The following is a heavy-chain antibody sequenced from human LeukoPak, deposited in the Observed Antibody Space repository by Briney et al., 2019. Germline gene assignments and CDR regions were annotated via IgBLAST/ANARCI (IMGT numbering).Heavy chain of an antibody. CDR2: IYHSGSS. D-gene: IGHD3-10*01. CDR3: ATRSITMVRGVPGDY. Sequence: SGTLSLTCTVSGGSISSGGCYWSWIRQPPGKGLEWIGYIYHSGSSYYNPSLKSRVTISVDRSKNQFSLKLSSVTAADTAVYYCATRSITMVRGVPGDYWGQGTLVTVSS. J-gene: IGHJ4*02. CDR1: GGSISSGGCY. V-gene: IGHV4-30-2*01.